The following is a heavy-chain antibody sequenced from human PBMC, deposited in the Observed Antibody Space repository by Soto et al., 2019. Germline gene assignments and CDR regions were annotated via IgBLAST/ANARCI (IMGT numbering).Heavy chain of an antibody. Sequence: GGSLRLSCAASGFTFSSYGMHWVRQAPGKGLEWVAVIWYDGSNKYYADSVKGRFTISRDNSKNTLYLQMNSLRAEDTAVYYCARDTGPRGYSGYAWGQGTLVTVSS. J-gene: IGHJ5*02. CDR3: ARDTGPRGYSGYA. D-gene: IGHD5-12*01. CDR1: GFTFSSYG. V-gene: IGHV3-33*01. CDR2: IWYDGSNK.